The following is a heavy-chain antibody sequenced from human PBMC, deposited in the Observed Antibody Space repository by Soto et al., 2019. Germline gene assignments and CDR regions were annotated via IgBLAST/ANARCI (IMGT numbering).Heavy chain of an antibody. CDR1: GYSFTSYW. CDR2: IYPGDSDT. V-gene: IGHV5-51*01. J-gene: IGHJ6*02. Sequence: AGESLKISCKGSGYSFTSYWIGWVRQMPGKGLEWMGIIYPGDSDTRYSPSFQGQVTISADKSISTAYLQWSSLKASDTAMYYCAAMLGYCSSTSCYRKRDYYYYGMDVWGQGTTVTVSS. D-gene: IGHD2-2*02. CDR3: AAMLGYCSSTSCYRKRDYYYYGMDV.